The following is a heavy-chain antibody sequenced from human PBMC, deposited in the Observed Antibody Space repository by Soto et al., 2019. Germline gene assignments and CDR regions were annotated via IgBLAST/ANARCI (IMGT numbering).Heavy chain of an antibody. CDR1: GFTFSIYA. D-gene: IGHD4-17*01. CDR2: ISATGGRT. V-gene: IGHV3-23*01. Sequence: EVQLLGSGGGLVQPGGSLRLSCAASGFTFSIYAMSWVRQAPGTGLEWVSAISATGGRTYYAESVKGRFTISRDNSKNTLYLQMNSLRVEDTAVYYCAKMSTVTMPNSGWYYYMDVWGKGTTATVSS. CDR3: AKMSTVTMPNSGWYYYMDV. J-gene: IGHJ6*03.